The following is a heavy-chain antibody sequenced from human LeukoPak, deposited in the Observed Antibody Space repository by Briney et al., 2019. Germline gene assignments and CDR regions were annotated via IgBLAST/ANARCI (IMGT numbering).Heavy chain of an antibody. Sequence: GGSLRLSCAASGFTFSSYAMSWVRQAPGKGLGWVSAISGSGGSTYYADSVKGRFTISRDNSKNTLYLQMNSLRAEDTAVYYCAREQTYYYDSSGYYFDYWGQGTLVTVSS. V-gene: IGHV3-23*01. D-gene: IGHD3-22*01. CDR3: AREQTYYYDSSGYYFDY. J-gene: IGHJ4*02. CDR2: ISGSGGST. CDR1: GFTFSSYA.